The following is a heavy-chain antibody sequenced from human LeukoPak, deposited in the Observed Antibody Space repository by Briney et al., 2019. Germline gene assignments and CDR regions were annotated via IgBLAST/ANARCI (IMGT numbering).Heavy chain of an antibody. CDR3: ARGAVTTDYYYYYMDV. CDR1: GFTFSDYY. Sequence: GGSLRLSCAASGFTFSDYYMGWIRQAPGKGLEWVSYISSSGSTIYYADSVKGRFTISRDNAKNSLYLQMNSLRAEDTAVYYCARGAVTTDYYYYYMDVWGKGTTVTVSS. J-gene: IGHJ6*03. V-gene: IGHV3-11*04. D-gene: IGHD4-17*01. CDR2: ISSSGSTI.